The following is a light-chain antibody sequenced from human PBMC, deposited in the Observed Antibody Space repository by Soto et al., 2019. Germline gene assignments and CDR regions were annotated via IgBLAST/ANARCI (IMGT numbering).Light chain of an antibody. CDR3: QQRSNWFTWA. J-gene: IGKJ1*01. CDR1: QSVSSY. CDR2: DAS. Sequence: EIVLTQSPATLSLSARQRTTLSCRASQSVSSYLAWYQQKPGQAPSLPIYDASNRATGIPARFSGSRSATVFTLPISSLLPEDFAVYFCQQRSNWFTWAFGQGTKVDI. V-gene: IGKV3-11*01.